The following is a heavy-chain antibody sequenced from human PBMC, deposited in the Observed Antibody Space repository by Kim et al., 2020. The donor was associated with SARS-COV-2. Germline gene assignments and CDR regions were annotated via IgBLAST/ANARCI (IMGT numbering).Heavy chain of an antibody. J-gene: IGHJ4*02. CDR3: ARAGIAVAGSPFDY. Sequence: QKLQGRVTMTTDTSTSTAYMELRSLRSDDTAVYYCARAGIAVAGSPFDYWGQGTLVTVSS. V-gene: IGHV1-18*01. D-gene: IGHD6-19*01.